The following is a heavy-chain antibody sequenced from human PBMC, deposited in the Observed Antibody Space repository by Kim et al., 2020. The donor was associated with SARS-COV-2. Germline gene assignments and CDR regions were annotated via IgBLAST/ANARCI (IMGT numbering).Heavy chain of an antibody. V-gene: IGHV4-59*01. D-gene: IGHD2-8*01. CDR3: ARDLGGCTKGVCYLYGMDV. Sequence: RVTISVDTSKNQFSLKLSSVTAADTAVYYCARDLGGCTKGVCYLYGMDVWGQGTTVTVSS. J-gene: IGHJ6*02.